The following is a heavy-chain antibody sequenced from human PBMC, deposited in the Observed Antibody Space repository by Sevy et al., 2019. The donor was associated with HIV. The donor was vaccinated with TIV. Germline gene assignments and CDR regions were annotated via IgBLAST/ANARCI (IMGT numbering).Heavy chain of an antibody. CDR2: IYPGDSDT. J-gene: IGHJ6*02. CDR3: ARGARGTIPSYYYYGMDV. CDR1: GYSFSNYW. Sequence: GESLKISCKGSGYSSGYSFSNYWIGWVRQMRGKGLEWVGIIYPGDSDTRYSPSFKGQVTISADKSISTAYLQWSSLKASDTAMYYCARGARGTIPSYYYYGMDVWGQGTTVTVSS. V-gene: IGHV5-51*01. D-gene: IGHD1-1*01.